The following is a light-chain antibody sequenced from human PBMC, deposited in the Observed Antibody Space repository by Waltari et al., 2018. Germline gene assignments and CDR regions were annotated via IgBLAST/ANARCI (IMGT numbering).Light chain of an antibody. Sequence: QSALTQPASVSRSPGQALTISFPGTSSNVVKYNLVSWYQHHPDKAPKLMLYEVAKRPSGVANRFSGSKSGNTASLTISGLQAEDEADYYCCSYAGGGTYVFGRGTKVTVL. CDR1: SSNVVKYNL. J-gene: IGLJ1*01. V-gene: IGLV2-23*02. CDR3: CSYAGGGTYV. CDR2: EVA.